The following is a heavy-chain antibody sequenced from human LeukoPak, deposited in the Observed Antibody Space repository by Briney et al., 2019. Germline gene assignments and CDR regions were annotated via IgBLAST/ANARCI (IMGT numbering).Heavy chain of an antibody. CDR2: IFHSGST. Sequence: SETLSLTCAVSAYSISGNNWWGWIRQPPGKGLEWIGYIFHSGSTYYNPSLKSRVTMSVDTSKNQFSLRLSSVTAVDTAVYYCTRKTGGSSDFYWGQGTLVTVSS. J-gene: IGHJ4*02. CDR1: AYSISGNNW. D-gene: IGHD6-19*01. V-gene: IGHV4-28*01. CDR3: TRKTGGSSDFY.